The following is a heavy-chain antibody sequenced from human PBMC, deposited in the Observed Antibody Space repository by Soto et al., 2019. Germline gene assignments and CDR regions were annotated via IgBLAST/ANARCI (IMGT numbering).Heavy chain of an antibody. CDR3: ARVLGKSYYYYGMDV. J-gene: IGHJ6*02. V-gene: IGHV1-2*04. Sequence: GASVKVSCKASGYTFTSYAMHWVRQAPGQGLEWMGWINPNSGGTNYAQKFQGWVTMTRDTSISTAYMELSRLRSDDTAVYYCARVLGKSYYYYGMDVWGQGTTVTVSS. D-gene: IGHD3-10*01. CDR1: GYTFTSYA. CDR2: INPNSGGT.